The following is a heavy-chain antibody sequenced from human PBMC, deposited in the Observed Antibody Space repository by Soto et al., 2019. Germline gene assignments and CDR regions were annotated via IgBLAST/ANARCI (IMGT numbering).Heavy chain of an antibody. CDR1: GFTFSNYA. D-gene: IGHD6-19*01. Sequence: PVGSLRLSCAASGFTFSNYAIAWVRQAPGKGLEWVSGISGSGGTTYYADSVKGRFTISRDNSKDTLHLQMNSLRAEDTAVYYCAKTPRQWLVYFDYWGQGALVNVSS. V-gene: IGHV3-23*01. CDR3: AKTPRQWLVYFDY. J-gene: IGHJ4*02. CDR2: ISGSGGTT.